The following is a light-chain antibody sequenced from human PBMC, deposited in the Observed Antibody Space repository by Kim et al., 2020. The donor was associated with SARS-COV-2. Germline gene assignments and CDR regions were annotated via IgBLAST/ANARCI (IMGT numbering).Light chain of an antibody. V-gene: IGLV1-44*01. J-gene: IGLJ3*02. Sequence: ELTQPPSASGTPGQRVTISCSGSSANLGSNNVIWYQTLPGTAPNLLIYSNNQRPSGVPDRFSASKSGTSASLAISGLQSGDEADYYCAAWDDSLKQGVFGGGTQRTVL. CDR3: AAWDDSLKQGV. CDR1: SANLGSNN. CDR2: SNN.